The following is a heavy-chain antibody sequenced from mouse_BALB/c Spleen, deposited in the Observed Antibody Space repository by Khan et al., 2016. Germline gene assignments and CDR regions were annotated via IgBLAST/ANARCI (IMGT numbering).Heavy chain of an antibody. CDR1: GYSITSGYG. CDR3: ARTARIEY. J-gene: IGHJ2*01. V-gene: IGHV3-2*02. Sequence: EVQLQESGPGLVKPSQSLSLTCTVTGYSITSGYGWNWIRQFPGNKLEWMGYISYSGSTNYNPSLKSRISFTRDTSKNQFFLQLNSVTTEDTATDDCARTARIEYWGQGTTLTVSS. D-gene: IGHD1-2*01. CDR2: ISYSGST.